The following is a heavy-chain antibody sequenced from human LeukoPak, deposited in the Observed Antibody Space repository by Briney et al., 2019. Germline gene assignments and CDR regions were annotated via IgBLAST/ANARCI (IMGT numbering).Heavy chain of an antibody. CDR3: ARVIYSYGSTYFDY. J-gene: IGHJ4*02. CDR2: MSHSGST. Sequence: SETLSLTCTVSGYSISSNYYWGWIRQPPGKGLEWIGSMSHSGSTYYSPSLRSRVTISVDTSKNQFSLRLSSVTAADTAVYYCARVIYSYGSTYFDYWGQGTLVTVSS. D-gene: IGHD5-18*01. CDR1: GYSISSNYY. V-gene: IGHV4-38-2*02.